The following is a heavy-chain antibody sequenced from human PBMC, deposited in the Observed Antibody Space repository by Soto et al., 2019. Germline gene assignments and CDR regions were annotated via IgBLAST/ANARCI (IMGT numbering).Heavy chain of an antibody. J-gene: IGHJ6*02. CDR3: ARGAQRADYYYGMDV. CDR1: GGTFSSYT. Sequence: QVQLVQSGAEVKKPGSSVKVSCKASGGTFSSYTITWVRQAPGQGLEWMGRIIPLLGLTNYAQKIQGRVTITADKSTGTAYMELSSLRSYDTAVYYCARGAQRADYYYGMDVWGHGSTVTVSS. CDR2: IIPLLGLT. V-gene: IGHV1-69*02.